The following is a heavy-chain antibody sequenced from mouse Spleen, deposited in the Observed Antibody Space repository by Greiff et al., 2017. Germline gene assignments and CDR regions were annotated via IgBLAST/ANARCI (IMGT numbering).Heavy chain of an antibody. Sequence: QVQLQQSGAELVRPGTSVKISCKASGYTFTNYWLGWAKQRPGHGLEWIGDIYPGGGYTNYNEKFKGKATLTADTSSSTAYMQLSSLTSEDSAVYFCARGGDYDAWFAYWGQGTLVTVSA. CDR1: GYTFTNYW. V-gene: IGHV1-63*01. D-gene: IGHD2-4*01. J-gene: IGHJ3*01. CDR3: ARGGDYDAWFAY. CDR2: IYPGGGYT.